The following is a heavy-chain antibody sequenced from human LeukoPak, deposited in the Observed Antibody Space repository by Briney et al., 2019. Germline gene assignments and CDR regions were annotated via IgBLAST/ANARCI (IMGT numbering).Heavy chain of an antibody. Sequence: GGSLRLSCAASGFTFSSYSMNWVRQAPGKGLEWVSSITSSNNYIYYGDSVKGRFTISRDNAKNTLYLQMNSLRAEDTAVYYCVLLSLTPGWGQGTLVTVSS. CDR2: ITSSNNYI. J-gene: IGHJ4*02. CDR1: GFTFSSYS. CDR3: VLLSLTPG. V-gene: IGHV3-21*01. D-gene: IGHD3-10*01.